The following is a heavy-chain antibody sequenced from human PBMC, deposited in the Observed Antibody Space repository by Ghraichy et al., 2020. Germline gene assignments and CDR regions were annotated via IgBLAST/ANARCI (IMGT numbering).Heavy chain of an antibody. V-gene: IGHV4-4*02. D-gene: IGHD6-13*01. Sequence: TLSLTCAVSGGSISSSNWWSWVRQPPGKGLEWIGEIYHSGSTNYNPSLKSRVTISVDKSKNQFSLKLSSVTAADTAVYYCASSSSNSYYYYYYMDVWGKGTTVTVSS. J-gene: IGHJ6*03. CDR1: GGSISSSNW. CDR2: IYHSGST. CDR3: ASSSSNSYYYYYYMDV.